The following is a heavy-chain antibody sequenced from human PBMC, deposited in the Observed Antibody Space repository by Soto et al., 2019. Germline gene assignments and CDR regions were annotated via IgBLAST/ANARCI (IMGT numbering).Heavy chain of an antibody. D-gene: IGHD6-13*01. CDR2: ISYDGSNK. CDR3: AKDVGGIAAAAHAFDI. CDR1: GFTFSSYG. Sequence: GGSLRLSCAASGFTFSSYGMHWVRQAPGKGLEWVAVISYDGSNKYYADSVKGRFTISRDNSKNTLYLQMNSLRAEDTAVYYCAKDVGGIAAAAHAFDIWGKGTMVTVSS. V-gene: IGHV3-30*18. J-gene: IGHJ3*02.